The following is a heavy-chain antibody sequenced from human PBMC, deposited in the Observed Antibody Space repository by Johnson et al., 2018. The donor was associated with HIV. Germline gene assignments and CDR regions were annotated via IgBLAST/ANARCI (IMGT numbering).Heavy chain of an antibody. CDR3: ARAHDAFDI. J-gene: IGHJ3*02. CDR2: IKQDGSEK. CDR1: GLTFSGSA. V-gene: IGHV3-7*02. Sequence: MQLVESGGGVVQPGRSLRLSCAASGLTFSGSAMHWVRQASGKGLEWVANIKQDGSEKYYVDSVKGRFTISRDNAKNSLYLQMNSLRAEDTAVYYCARAHDAFDIWGQGTMVTVSS.